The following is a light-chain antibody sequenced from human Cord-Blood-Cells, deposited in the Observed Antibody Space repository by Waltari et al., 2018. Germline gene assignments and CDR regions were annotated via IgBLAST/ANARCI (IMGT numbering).Light chain of an antibody. CDR1: QSISSY. J-gene: IGKJ1*01. V-gene: IGKV1-39*01. Sequence: DIQMTPSPSSLSASVGHRVTITCRASQSISSYLNWYQQKPGKAPKLLLYAASILQSGVPSRFSGSGSGTDFTLTISSLQPEDFATYYCQQSYSTPWTFGQGTKVEIK. CDR3: QQSYSTPWT. CDR2: AAS.